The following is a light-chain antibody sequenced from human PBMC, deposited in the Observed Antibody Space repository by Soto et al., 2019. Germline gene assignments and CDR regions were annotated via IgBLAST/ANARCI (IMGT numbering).Light chain of an antibody. CDR2: AAS. CDR3: QQSYSTPFT. J-gene: IGKJ4*01. Sequence: DIQMTQSPSYLSASVGDRLTITCRASQTISSYLNWYQQKPGKAPKLLIYAASSLQSGVPSRFSGSGSGTDFTLTISNLQPEDFATYYCQQSYSTPFTFGGGTKVEIK. CDR1: QTISSY. V-gene: IGKV1-39*01.